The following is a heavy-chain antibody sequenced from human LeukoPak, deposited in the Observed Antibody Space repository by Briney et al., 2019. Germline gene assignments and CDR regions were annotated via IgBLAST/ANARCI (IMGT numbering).Heavy chain of an antibody. Sequence: PGGSLRLSCAASGFTFSSYAMSWVRQAPGKGLEWVSAISGSGGSTYYADSVKGRLTISRDNSKNTLYLQMNSLRAEDTAVYYCANLDIVVVPAAIGLDYWGQGTLVTVSS. CDR2: ISGSGGST. D-gene: IGHD2-2*02. V-gene: IGHV3-23*01. CDR3: ANLDIVVVPAAIGLDY. J-gene: IGHJ4*02. CDR1: GFTFSSYA.